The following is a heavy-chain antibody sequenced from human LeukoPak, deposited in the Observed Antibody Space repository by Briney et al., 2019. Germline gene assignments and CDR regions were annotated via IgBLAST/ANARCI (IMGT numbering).Heavy chain of an antibody. CDR3: ARVAIYDSSGYAFDY. Sequence: PSETLSLTCTVSGGSISSYYWSWIRQPPGKGLEWIGYIYYSGSTNYNPSLKSRVTISVDTSKNQFSLKLSSVTAADTAVYYCARVAIYDSSGYAFDYWGQGTLVTVSS. D-gene: IGHD3-22*01. V-gene: IGHV4-59*01. CDR2: IYYSGST. J-gene: IGHJ4*02. CDR1: GGSISSYY.